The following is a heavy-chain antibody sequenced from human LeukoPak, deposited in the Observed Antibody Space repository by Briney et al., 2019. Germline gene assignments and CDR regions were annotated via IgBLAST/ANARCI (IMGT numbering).Heavy chain of an antibody. D-gene: IGHD3-10*01. Sequence: SETLSLTCTVSGYSINSGYYWAWIRQPPGKGLEWIGNIFYSGSTYYSPSLRSRVTISLDTSRNQFSLKLNSVTAADTAVHYCAKSNGYGLVDIWGQGTMVTVSS. J-gene: IGHJ3*02. CDR2: IFYSGST. V-gene: IGHV4-38-2*02. CDR1: GYSINSGYY. CDR3: AKSNGYGLVDI.